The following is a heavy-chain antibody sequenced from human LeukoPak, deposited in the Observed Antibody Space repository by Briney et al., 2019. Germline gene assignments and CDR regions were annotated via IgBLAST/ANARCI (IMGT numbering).Heavy chain of an antibody. J-gene: IGHJ5*02. CDR3: AREAADGNWFDP. Sequence: ASVKVSCKASGCTFTGHYIHWVRQAPGQGLEWMGWINPNSGGTEYAQKFNGRVTMTRDTSITTAYMDLSRLRYDDSAVYYCAREAADGNWFDPWGQGTLVTVSS. CDR2: INPNSGGT. V-gene: IGHV1-2*02. D-gene: IGHD6-13*01. CDR1: GCTFTGHY.